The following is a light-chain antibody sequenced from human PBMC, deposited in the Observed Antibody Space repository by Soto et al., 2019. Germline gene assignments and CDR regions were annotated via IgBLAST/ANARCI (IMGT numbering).Light chain of an antibody. Sequence: QSALTQPASVSGSPGQSITISCTGTSSDIGGYNYVSWYQQHPGKAPKLMIYDVSNRPSGVSNRFSGSKSGNTASLTISGPQALDEADYYCNSYTRSNTRVFGTGTKLTVL. J-gene: IGLJ1*01. CDR2: DVS. CDR3: NSYTRSNTRV. CDR1: SSDIGGYNY. V-gene: IGLV2-14*01.